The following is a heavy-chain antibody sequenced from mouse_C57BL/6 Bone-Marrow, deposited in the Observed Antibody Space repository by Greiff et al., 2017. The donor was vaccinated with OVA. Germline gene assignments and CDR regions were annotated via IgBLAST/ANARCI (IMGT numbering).Heavy chain of an antibody. CDR1: GYTFTSYW. Sequence: QVHVKHPGAELVMPGASVKLSCKASGYTFTSYWMHWVKQRPGQGLEWIGEIDPSDSYTNYNQKFKGKSTLTVDKSSSTAYMQLSSLTSEDSAVYYCARTTGWDGPYYAMDYWGQGTSVTVSS. V-gene: IGHV1-69*01. CDR2: IDPSDSYT. CDR3: ARTTGWDGPYYAMDY. J-gene: IGHJ4*01. D-gene: IGHD4-1*01.